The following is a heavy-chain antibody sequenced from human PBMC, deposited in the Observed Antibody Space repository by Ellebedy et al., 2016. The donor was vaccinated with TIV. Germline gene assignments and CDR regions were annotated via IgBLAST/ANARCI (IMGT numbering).Heavy chain of an antibody. V-gene: IGHV5-51*01. D-gene: IGHD6-19*01. CDR2: IYPGDSDA. CDR1: GYSFSNYW. CDR3: VRVRDALADELDF. J-gene: IGHJ4*02. Sequence: GGSLRLXXKASGYSFSNYWIAWVRQMPGKGLEWMGFIYPGDSDARYSPSFQGQVIISSDKSITTAYLQWTSLKASDSGIYYCVRVRDALADELDFWGQGTLVTVSS.